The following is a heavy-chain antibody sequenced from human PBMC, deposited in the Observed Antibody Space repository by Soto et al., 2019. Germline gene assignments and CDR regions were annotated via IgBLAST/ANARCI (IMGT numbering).Heavy chain of an antibody. D-gene: IGHD3-10*01. Sequence: SETLSLTCAVSGGSISSGGYSWSWIRQPPGKGLEWIGYIYHSGSTYYNPSLKSRVTISVDRSKNQFSLKLSSVTAADTAVYYCARAPEYYPNWFDPWGQGTLVTVSS. CDR2: IYHSGST. CDR3: ARAPEYYPNWFDP. V-gene: IGHV4-30-2*01. CDR1: GGSISSGGYS. J-gene: IGHJ5*02.